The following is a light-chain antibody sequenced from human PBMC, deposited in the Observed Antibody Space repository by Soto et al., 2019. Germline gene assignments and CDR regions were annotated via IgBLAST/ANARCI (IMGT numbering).Light chain of an antibody. J-gene: IGKJ1*01. Sequence: DIVMTQSPLSLPVTPGEPASISCRSSQSLLHSNGYNYLDWYLQKPGQSPQLLIYLGSNRSSGVPHRFSGSGSGTDCTMKISRVEAQDVGVYYCMQALQTRTFGQGTKV. CDR3: MQALQTRT. V-gene: IGKV2-28*01. CDR2: LGS. CDR1: QSLLHSNGYNY.